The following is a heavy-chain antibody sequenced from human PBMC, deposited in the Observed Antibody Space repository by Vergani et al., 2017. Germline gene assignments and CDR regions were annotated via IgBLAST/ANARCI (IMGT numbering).Heavy chain of an antibody. D-gene: IGHD1-1*01. V-gene: IGHV3-15*01. CDR1: GFTFINAW. J-gene: IGHJ3*02. CDR2: IKSKTDGGTT. Sequence: EVQLVESGGGLVKPGGSLRLSCAASGFTFINAWMTWVRQAPGKGLEWVVRIKSKTDGGTTYYAAPVKGKFTISRDDSKNTLYLQMNSLKTEDTAVYYCITDNQQSSLAQCICTTCYGGGLDIWGQGTVVTVSS. CDR3: ITDNQQSSLAQCICTTCYGGGLDI.